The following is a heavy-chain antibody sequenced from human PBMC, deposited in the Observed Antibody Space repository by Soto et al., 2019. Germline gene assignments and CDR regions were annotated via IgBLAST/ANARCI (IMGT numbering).Heavy chain of an antibody. V-gene: IGHV4-59*08. CDR3: ARHRRDFDY. J-gene: IGHJ4*02. CDR1: GGSISSYY. CDR2: IYYSGST. Sequence: SETLSLTCTVSGGSISSYYWSWIRQPPGKGLEWIGYIYYSGSTNYNPSLQSRVTISVDTSKNQFSLKLSSVTAADTAVYYCARHRRDFDYWGQGTLVTVSS.